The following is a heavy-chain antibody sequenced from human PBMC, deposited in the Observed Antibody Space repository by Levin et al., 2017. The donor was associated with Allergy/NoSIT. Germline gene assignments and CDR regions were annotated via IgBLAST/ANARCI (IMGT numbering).Heavy chain of an antibody. CDR2: IYYSGST. CDR1: GGSISSYY. V-gene: IGHV4-59*01. Sequence: PSETLSLTCTVSGGSISSYYWSWIRQPPGKGLEWIGYIYYSGSTNYNPSLKSRVTISVDTSKNQFSLKLSSVTAADTAVYYCAREGYCSSTSCLFAFDPWGQGTLVTVSS. CDR3: AREGYCSSTSCLFAFDP. J-gene: IGHJ5*02. D-gene: IGHD2-2*01.